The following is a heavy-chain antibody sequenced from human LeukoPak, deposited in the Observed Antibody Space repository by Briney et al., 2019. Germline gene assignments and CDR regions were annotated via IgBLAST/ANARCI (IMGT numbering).Heavy chain of an antibody. V-gene: IGHV1-8*01. CDR2: MNPNSGNT. D-gene: IGHD2-2*02. J-gene: IGHJ4*02. Sequence: ASVKVSCKASGYTFTSYDINWVRQATGQGLEWMGWMNPNSGNTGYAQKFQGRVTMTRNTSISTAYMEVSSLRSEDTAVYYCARGGGGYCSSTSCYMYSFDYWGQGTLVTVSS. CDR1: GYTFTSYD. CDR3: ARGGGGYCSSTSCYMYSFDY.